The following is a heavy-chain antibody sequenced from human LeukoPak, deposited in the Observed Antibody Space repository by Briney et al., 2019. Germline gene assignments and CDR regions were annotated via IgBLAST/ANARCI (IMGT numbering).Heavy chain of an antibody. V-gene: IGHV3-74*01. J-gene: IGHJ4*02. CDR2: INSDGSST. D-gene: IGHD5-18*01. CDR1: GFTFSSYW. CDR3: ARVAIPGVFYFDY. Sequence: PGGSLRLPCAASGFTFSSYWMHWVRQAPGKGLVWVSRINSDGSSTSYADSVKGRFTISRDNAKNTLYLQMNSLRAEDTAVYYCARVAIPGVFYFDYWGQGTLVTVSS.